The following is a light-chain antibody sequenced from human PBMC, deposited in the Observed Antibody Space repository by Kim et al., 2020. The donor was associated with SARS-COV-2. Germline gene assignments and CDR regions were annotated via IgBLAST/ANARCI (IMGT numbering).Light chain of an antibody. CDR1: QGISSA. V-gene: IGKV1D-13*01. J-gene: IGKJ5*01. CDR3: QQFNNFPFT. Sequence: AIQLTQSPSSLSASVGDRVTITCRASQGISSALAWYQQKPGKAPKLLIYDASSLQSGVPSRFSGSGSGTDFTLTISSLQPEDFGTYYCQQFNNFPFTFGQGTRLEIK. CDR2: DAS.